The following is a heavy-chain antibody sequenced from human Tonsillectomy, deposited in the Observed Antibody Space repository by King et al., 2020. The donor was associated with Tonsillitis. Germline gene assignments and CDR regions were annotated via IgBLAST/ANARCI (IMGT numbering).Heavy chain of an antibody. J-gene: IGHJ3*02. Sequence: PLVQSGAEVKKPGESLKISCKGSGYRFTSYWIGWVRQMPGKGLEWMGIIYPGDSDTRYSPSFQGQVTISADKSISTAYLQWSSLKASDTAMYYCGRRSFDSSGYTWNAFDIWGQGTMVTVSS. D-gene: IGHD3-22*01. CDR3: GRRSFDSSGYTWNAFDI. CDR2: IYPGDSDT. CDR1: GYRFTSYW. V-gene: IGHV5-51*03.